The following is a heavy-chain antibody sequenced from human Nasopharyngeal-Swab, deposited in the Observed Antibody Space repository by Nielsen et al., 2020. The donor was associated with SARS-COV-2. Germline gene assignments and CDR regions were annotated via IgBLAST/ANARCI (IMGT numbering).Heavy chain of an antibody. J-gene: IGHJ5*02. D-gene: IGHD2-15*01. CDR2: IIPIFGTA. CDR3: AREKGYCSGGSRYNWFDP. Sequence: SVKVSCKASGGTFSSYAISWVRQAPGQGLEWMGGIIPIFGTANYAQKFQGRVTITADKSTSTAYMELSSLRSEDTAVYYCAREKGYCSGGSRYNWFDPWGQGTLVTVSS. V-gene: IGHV1-69*06. CDR1: GGTFSSYA.